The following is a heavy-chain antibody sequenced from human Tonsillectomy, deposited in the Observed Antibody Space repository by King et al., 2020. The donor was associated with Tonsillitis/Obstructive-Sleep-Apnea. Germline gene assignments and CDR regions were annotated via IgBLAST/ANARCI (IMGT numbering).Heavy chain of an antibody. Sequence: VQLVESGAEVKKPGASVKVSCKASGYTFTNYYMHWVRQAPGQGLEWMGIINPSGGSTSYAQKFQGRVTMTRDTSTSTVYMELSSLRSEDTAVYYCARWIFGVDDAFDIWGQGTMVTVSS. D-gene: IGHD3-3*01. J-gene: IGHJ3*02. CDR2: INPSGGST. CDR3: ARWIFGVDDAFDI. CDR1: GYTFTNYY. V-gene: IGHV1-46*01.